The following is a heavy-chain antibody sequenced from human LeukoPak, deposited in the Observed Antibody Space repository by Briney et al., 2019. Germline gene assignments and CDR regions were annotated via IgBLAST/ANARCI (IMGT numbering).Heavy chain of an antibody. J-gene: IGHJ4*02. V-gene: IGHV4-4*07. CDR1: GGSISSYY. Sequence: SETLSLTCTVSGGSISSYYWSWIRQPAGKGLKWIGRIYTSGSTNYNPSLKSRVTMSVDTSKNQFSLKLSSVTAADTAVYYCARDYGPILTGYYTDWGQGTLVTVSS. CDR2: IYTSGST. D-gene: IGHD3-9*01. CDR3: ARDYGPILTGYYTD.